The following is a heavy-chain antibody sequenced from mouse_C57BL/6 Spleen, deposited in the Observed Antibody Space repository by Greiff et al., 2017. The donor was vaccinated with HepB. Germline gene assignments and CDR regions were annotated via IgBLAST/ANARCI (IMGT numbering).Heavy chain of an antibody. CDR2: IYPGSGNT. D-gene: IGHD2-4*01. CDR1: GYTFTDYY. CDR3: AREKGIYYDYDGAWFAY. Sequence: QVQLKQSGAELVRPGASVKLSCKASGYTFTDYYINWVKQRPGQGLEWIARIYPGSGNTYYNEKFKGKATLTAEKSSSTAYMQLSSLTSEDSAVYFCAREKGIYYDYDGAWFAYWGQGTLVTVSA. V-gene: IGHV1-76*01. J-gene: IGHJ3*01.